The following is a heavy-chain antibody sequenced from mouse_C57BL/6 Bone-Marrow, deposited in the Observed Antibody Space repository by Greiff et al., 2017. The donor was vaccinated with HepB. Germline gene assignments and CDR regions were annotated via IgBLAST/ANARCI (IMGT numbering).Heavy chain of an antibody. D-gene: IGHD1-1*01. V-gene: IGHV5-12*01. J-gene: IGHJ2*01. CDR2: ISNGGGSN. Sequence: EVMLVESGGGLVQPGGSLKLSCAASGFTFSDYYMYWVRQTPEKRLEWVAYISNGGGSNYYPDTVKGRFTISRDNAKNTLYLQMSRLKSEDTAMYYCARDYYGSSGFDYWGQGTTLTVSS. CDR3: ARDYYGSSGFDY. CDR1: GFTFSDYY.